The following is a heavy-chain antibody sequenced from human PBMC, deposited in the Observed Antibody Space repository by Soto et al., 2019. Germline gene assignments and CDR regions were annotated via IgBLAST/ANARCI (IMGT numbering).Heavy chain of an antibody. V-gene: IGHV3-30-3*01. Sequence: QVQLVESGGGVVQPGRSLRLSCAASGFTFSSYAMHWVRQAPGKGLEWVAVISYDGSTKYYADSVKGRFTISRDNSKNTLYLQLNSLRAEDTAVYYCARDMLRYSSGCGDYWGQGTLVTVSS. CDR2: ISYDGSTK. J-gene: IGHJ4*02. D-gene: IGHD6-19*01. CDR3: ARDMLRYSSGCGDY. CDR1: GFTFSSYA.